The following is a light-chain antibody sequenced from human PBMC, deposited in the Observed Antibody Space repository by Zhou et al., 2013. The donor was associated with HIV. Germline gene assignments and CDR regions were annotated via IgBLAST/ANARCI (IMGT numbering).Light chain of an antibody. V-gene: IGLV1-40*01. Sequence: QSVLTQPPSVSGAPGQKVTISCSGNSSNIGRNFVSWYQQFPGTAPKLLIYGNTNRPSGVPDRFSGSKSGTSASLAITGLQAEDEADYYYQSYDSSLVVFGGGTKLTVL. CDR3: QSYDSSLVV. J-gene: IGLJ2*01. CDR2: GNT. CDR1: SSNIGRNF.